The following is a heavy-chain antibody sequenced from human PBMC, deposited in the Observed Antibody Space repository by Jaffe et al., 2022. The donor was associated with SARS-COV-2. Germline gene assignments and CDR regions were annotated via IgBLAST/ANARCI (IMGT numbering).Heavy chain of an antibody. J-gene: IGHJ6*02. Sequence: EVQLVESGGGLVQPGGSLRLSCAASGFTFSSYAMHWVRQAPGKGLEYVSAISSNGGSTYYANSVKGRFTISRDNSKNTLYLQMGSLRAEDMAVYYCARSVVDGYNYSPFYYYYGMDVWGQGTTVTVSS. CDR1: GFTFSSYA. CDR3: ARSVVDGYNYSPFYYYYGMDV. V-gene: IGHV3-64*01. CDR2: ISSNGGST. D-gene: IGHD5-12*01.